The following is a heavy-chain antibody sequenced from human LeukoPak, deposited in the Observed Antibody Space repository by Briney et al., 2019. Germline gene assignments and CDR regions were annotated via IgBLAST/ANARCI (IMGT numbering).Heavy chain of an antibody. Sequence: PGGSLRLSCAASGFTFSSFAMHWVRQAPGKGLEWVAVISYEGSNKYYADSVNGRFTISRDNSKNTLYLQMNSLRTEDTAVYYCARVRAGATYTPSSFDYWGQGTLVTVSS. D-gene: IGHD1-26*01. CDR2: ISYEGSNK. V-gene: IGHV3-30*04. J-gene: IGHJ4*02. CDR3: ARVRAGATYTPSSFDY. CDR1: GFTFSSFA.